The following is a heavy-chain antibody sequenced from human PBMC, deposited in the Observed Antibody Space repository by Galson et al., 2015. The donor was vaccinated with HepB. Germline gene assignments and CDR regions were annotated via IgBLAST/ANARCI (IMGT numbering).Heavy chain of an antibody. Sequence: SLRLSCAASGFTFSDYYMSWIRQAPGKGLEWVSYISSSSSYTNYADSVKGRFTISRDNAKNSLYLQMNSLRAEDTAVYYCARVGSSWYGGWFDPWGQGTLVTVSS. CDR1: GFTFSDYY. J-gene: IGHJ5*02. D-gene: IGHD6-13*01. CDR3: ARVGSSWYGGWFDP. CDR2: ISSSSSYT. V-gene: IGHV3-11*06.